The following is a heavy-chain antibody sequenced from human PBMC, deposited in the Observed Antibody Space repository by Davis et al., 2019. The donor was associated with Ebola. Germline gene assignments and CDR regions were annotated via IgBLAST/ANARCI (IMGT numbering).Heavy chain of an antibody. CDR3: AIRGFTGYGMDV. Sequence: PSETLSLTCTVSGGSISSYYWSWIRQPPGKGLEWIGYIYYSGSTNYNPSLKSRVTISVDTSKNQFSLKLSSVTAADTAVYYCAIRGFTGYGMDVWGQGTTVTVSS. V-gene: IGHV4-59*01. CDR2: IYYSGST. D-gene: IGHD3-10*01. CDR1: GGSISSYY. J-gene: IGHJ6*02.